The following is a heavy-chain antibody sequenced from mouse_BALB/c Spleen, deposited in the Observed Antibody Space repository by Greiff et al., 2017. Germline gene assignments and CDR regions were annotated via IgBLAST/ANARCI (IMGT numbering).Heavy chain of an antibody. Sequence: EVKLVESGGGLVQPGGSRKLSCAASGFTFSSFGMHWVRQAPEKGLEWVAYISSGSSTIYYADTVKGRFTISRDNPKNTLFLQMTSLRSEDTAMYYCARGEYDGMDYWGQGTSVTVSS. J-gene: IGHJ4*01. V-gene: IGHV5-17*02. D-gene: IGHD2-14*01. CDR1: GFTFSSFG. CDR3: ARGEYDGMDY. CDR2: ISSGSSTI.